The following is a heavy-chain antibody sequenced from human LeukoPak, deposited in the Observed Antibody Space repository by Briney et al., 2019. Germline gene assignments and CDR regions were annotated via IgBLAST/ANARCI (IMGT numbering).Heavy chain of an antibody. V-gene: IGHV1-18*04. CDR3: ARDHGYKDNWFDP. D-gene: IGHD5-24*01. Sequence: ASVQASCKASGYTFTNYGISWVGQAPGPALEWMGWISAYNGNTNYAQQLQGRGTMTTDTSTSTAYMELRSLRADDTAVYYSARDHGYKDNWFDPWGQGTLVTVSS. CDR1: GYTFTNYG. CDR2: ISAYNGNT. J-gene: IGHJ5*02.